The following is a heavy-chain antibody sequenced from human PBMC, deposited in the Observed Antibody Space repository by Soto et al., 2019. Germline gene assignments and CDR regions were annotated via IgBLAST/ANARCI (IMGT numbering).Heavy chain of an antibody. CDR2: IRSKANSYAT. CDR3: TRHVELLRGGLADY. Sequence: EVQLVESGGGLVQPGGSLKLSCAASGFTFSGSAMHWVRQASGKGLEWVGRIRSKANSYATAYAASVKGRFTISRDDSKNTAYLQMNSLKTGDTAVYYCTRHVELLRGGLADYWGQGTLVTVSS. V-gene: IGHV3-73*02. D-gene: IGHD1-26*01. J-gene: IGHJ4*02. CDR1: GFTFSGSA.